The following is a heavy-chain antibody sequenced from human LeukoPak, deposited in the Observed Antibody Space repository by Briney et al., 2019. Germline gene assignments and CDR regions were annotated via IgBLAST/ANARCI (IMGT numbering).Heavy chain of an antibody. J-gene: IGHJ4*02. CDR1: EFSFSSYG. CDR2: PWYDGTNK. Sequence: GGSLRLSCAASEFSFSSYGMHWVRRAPGKGLQWVASPWYDGTNKYHADSVKGRFTISRDNSQSTLYLQMNSLRAEDTAVYYCARARNNYDSSGFSALDYWGQGTLVTVPS. CDR3: ARARNNYDSSGFSALDY. D-gene: IGHD3-22*01. V-gene: IGHV3-33*01.